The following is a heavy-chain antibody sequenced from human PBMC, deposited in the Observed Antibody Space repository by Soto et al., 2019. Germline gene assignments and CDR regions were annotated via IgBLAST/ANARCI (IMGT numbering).Heavy chain of an antibody. CDR2: IYSRGNT. J-gene: IGHJ3*01. CDR3: ARGRPRDGYRSGNSDFDV. D-gene: IGHD5-12*01. V-gene: IGHV4-59*01. Sequence: QVQLQESGPRLVKPSETLSLTCTVSGGSISSDYWSWIRQSPGKGLEWIGYIYSRGNTNYNPSLRTPVTVSVDTSKTHSSLNLSSVTAADAAMYYCARGRPRDGYRSGNSDFDVWGQGTMVTVSS. CDR1: GGSISSDY.